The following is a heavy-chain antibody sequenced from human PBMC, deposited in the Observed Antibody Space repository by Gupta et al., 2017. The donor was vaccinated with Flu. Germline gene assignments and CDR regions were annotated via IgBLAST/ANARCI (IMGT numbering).Heavy chain of an antibody. CDR2: ISGSGGTT. CDR1: GFTFTSYA. D-gene: IGHD5-24*01. J-gene: IGHJ4*02. CDR3: AKDNGGRWDYFDD. V-gene: IGHV3-23*01. Sequence: EVQLLGSGGGLVQPGGSLGLSCAASGFTFTSYAMTWVRQAPGKGLEWVSAISGSGGTTYYADSVKGRFTISRDTSKNTLYLQMNSLRAEDTAVYYCAKDNGGRWDYFDDWGQGTLVTVSS.